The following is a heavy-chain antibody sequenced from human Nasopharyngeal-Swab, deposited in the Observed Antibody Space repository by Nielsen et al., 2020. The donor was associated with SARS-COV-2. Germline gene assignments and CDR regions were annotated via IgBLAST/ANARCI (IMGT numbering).Heavy chain of an antibody. V-gene: IGHV3-21*01. CDR1: GFTFSTYN. CDR3: ARGGQQPL. J-gene: IGHJ4*02. Sequence: GESLKISCAASGFTFSTYNMHWVRQAPGKGLEWVSSISGRTTYTYYADSMKGRFTISRDNAKNSLYLQMSSLRAEDTAIYYCARGGQQPLWGQGTLVTVSS. CDR2: ISGRTTYT. D-gene: IGHD6-13*01.